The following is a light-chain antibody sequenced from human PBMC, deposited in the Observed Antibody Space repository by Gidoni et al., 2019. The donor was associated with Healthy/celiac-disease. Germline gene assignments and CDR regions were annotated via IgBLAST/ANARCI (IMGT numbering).Light chain of an antibody. CDR2: DAS. V-gene: IGKV1-33*01. CDR3: QQYDNLPFT. J-gene: IGKJ3*01. CDR1: QDISNY. Sequence: DIKMTQSPSSLSASVGDRVTITCQASQDISNYLNWYQQKPGKAPKLLIYDASNLETGVPSRFSGSGSGTDFTFTISSLPPEDIATYYCQQYDNLPFTFGPGTKVDIK.